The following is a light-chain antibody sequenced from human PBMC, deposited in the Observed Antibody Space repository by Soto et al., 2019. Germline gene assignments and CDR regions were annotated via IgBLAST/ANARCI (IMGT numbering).Light chain of an antibody. CDR1: QSLLYSNGKTY. J-gene: IGKJ4*01. V-gene: IGKV2D-29*01. CDR2: EVF. CDR3: MQSLQFPLT. Sequence: DLVMTQTPLSLSVTPGQPASISCKSSQSLLYSNGKTYLYWYVQKPGQPPQLLIYEVFNRFSGVPDRFSGSGSGTDFTLRISRVEAEDVGAYYCMQSLQFPLTFGGGTKVEIK.